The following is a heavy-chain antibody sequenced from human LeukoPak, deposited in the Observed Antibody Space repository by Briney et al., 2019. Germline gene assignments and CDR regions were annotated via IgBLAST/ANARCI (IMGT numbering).Heavy chain of an antibody. CDR1: GYTFTSYD. V-gene: IGHV1-8*01. CDR2: MNPNSGNT. J-gene: IGHJ4*02. CDR3: ARGGPRWLQLKPFDY. Sequence: GASVKVSCKASGYTFTSYDINWVRQATGQGLEWVGWMNPNSGNTGYAQKFQGRVTMTRNTSISTAYMELSSLGSEDTAVYYCARGGPRWLQLKPFDYWGQGTLVTVSS. D-gene: IGHD5-24*01.